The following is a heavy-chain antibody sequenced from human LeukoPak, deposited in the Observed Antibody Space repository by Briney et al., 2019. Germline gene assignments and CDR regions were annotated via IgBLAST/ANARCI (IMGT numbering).Heavy chain of an antibody. CDR3: ARVPLARYYDFWSGPMDV. CDR2: ISAYNGNT. D-gene: IGHD3-3*01. V-gene: IGHV1-18*01. Sequence: ASVKVSCKASGYSFTSYDINWVRQAPGQGLEWMGWISAYNGNTNYAQKLQGRVTMTTDTSTSTAYMELRSLRSDDTAVYYCARVPLARYYDFWSGPMDVWGQGTTVTVSS. CDR1: GYSFTSYD. J-gene: IGHJ6*02.